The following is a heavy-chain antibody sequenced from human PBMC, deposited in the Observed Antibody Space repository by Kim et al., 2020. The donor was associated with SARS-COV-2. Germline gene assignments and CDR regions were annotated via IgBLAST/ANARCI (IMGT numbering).Heavy chain of an antibody. Sequence: GGSLRLSCAGSGFTFSSYSMNWVRQAPGKGLEWVAYISISGTLYYADSVRGRFTISRDNAKNSLYLQLNSLRDEDTGLYYCARDSNDFGGTYWYFDLWGRGTLVTVSS. CDR1: GFTFSSYS. J-gene: IGHJ2*01. CDR3: ARDSNDFGGTYWYFDL. V-gene: IGHV3-48*02. D-gene: IGHD4-17*01. CDR2: ISISGTL.